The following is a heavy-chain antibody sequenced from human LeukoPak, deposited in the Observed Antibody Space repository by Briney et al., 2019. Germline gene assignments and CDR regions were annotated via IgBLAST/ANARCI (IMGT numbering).Heavy chain of an antibody. D-gene: IGHD4-23*01. J-gene: IGHJ6*03. V-gene: IGHV4-4*07. Sequence: SETLSLTCSVSGGSISSYYWSWIRQPAGKGLEWIGRIYTSGSTNYNPSLKSRVTMSVDTSKNQFSLKLSSVTAADTAVYYCAATVVSPDYYYYYMDVWGKGTTVTISS. CDR1: GGSISSYY. CDR2: IYTSGST. CDR3: AATVVSPDYYYYYMDV.